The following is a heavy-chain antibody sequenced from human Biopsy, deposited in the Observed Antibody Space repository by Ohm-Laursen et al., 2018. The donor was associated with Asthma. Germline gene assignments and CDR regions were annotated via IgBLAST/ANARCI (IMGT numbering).Heavy chain of an antibody. CDR1: GASIRGSGSC. D-gene: IGHD5-12*01. CDR2: THYSGST. CDR3: ASPVNRAFGGYEWAAVFDY. J-gene: IGHJ4*02. V-gene: IGHV4-39*01. Sequence: SDTLSLTWTVSGASIRGSGSCWAWIRQAPGKGPEWIGTTHYSGSTFYKPSLRSRVTMSLDTSTNQFSLRLRSVTATDTAVYYCASPVNRAFGGYEWAAVFDYWGQGILVTASS.